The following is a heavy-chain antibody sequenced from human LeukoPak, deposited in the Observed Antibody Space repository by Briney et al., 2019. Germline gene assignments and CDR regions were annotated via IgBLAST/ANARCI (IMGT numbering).Heavy chain of an antibody. CDR1: GFTFSSYW. J-gene: IGHJ6*02. V-gene: IGHV3-74*01. CDR3: ARIRRYYYYGMDV. Sequence: GGSLRLSCAASGFTFSSYWMHWVRQAPGKGLVWVSRINSDGSSTSYADSVKGRFTISRDNAKNTLYLQMNSLRAVDTAVYYCARIRRYYYYGMDVWGQGTTVTVSS. CDR2: INSDGSST.